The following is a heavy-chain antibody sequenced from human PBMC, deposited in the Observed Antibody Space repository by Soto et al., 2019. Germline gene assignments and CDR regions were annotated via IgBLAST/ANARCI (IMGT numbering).Heavy chain of an antibody. CDR2: IYYSGTT. Sequence: SETLSLTCAVSGDSVSNENYYWSWIRQPPGKGLEWIGYIYYSGTTNYNSYLKSRLTLSVDMSKNQFSLKLTSVTAVDTAVYFCARSQRGRTAFTFDYWGQGALVTVSS. J-gene: IGHJ4*02. CDR1: GDSVSNENYY. V-gene: IGHV4-61*01. CDR3: ARSQRGRTAFTFDY. D-gene: IGHD3-16*01.